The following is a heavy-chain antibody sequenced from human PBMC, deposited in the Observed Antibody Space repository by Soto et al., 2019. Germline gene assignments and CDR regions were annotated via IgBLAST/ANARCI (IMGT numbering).Heavy chain of an antibody. Sequence: QVQLVQSGAEVKKPESSVKVSCKTSGGTFVRHVISWVRQAPGQGPEWMGKINPLSGIPNYAQKFQDRVTFTADTDSNTAYMQLSSLRPDDTAVYYCATPACAATWGPASCKGDPWGHGTLATVTS. V-gene: IGHV1-69*09. CDR1: GGTFVRHV. CDR3: ATPACAATWGPASCKGDP. D-gene: IGHD2-2*01. J-gene: IGHJ5*02. CDR2: INPLSGIP.